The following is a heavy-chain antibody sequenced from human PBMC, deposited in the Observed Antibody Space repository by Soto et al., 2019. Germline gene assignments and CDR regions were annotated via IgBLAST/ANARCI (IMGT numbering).Heavy chain of an antibody. V-gene: IGHV3-13*01. CDR3: ARRGSSRGAFDI. Sequence: EVQLVESGGGLVKPGGSLRLSCAASGFTFSSYSMNWVHQATGKGLEWVSAIGTAGDTYYPGSVKGRFTISRENAKNSLYLQMNSLRAGDTAVYYCARRGSSRGAFDIWGQGTMVTVSS. CDR2: IGTAGDT. CDR1: GFTFSSYS. D-gene: IGHD6-6*01. J-gene: IGHJ3*02.